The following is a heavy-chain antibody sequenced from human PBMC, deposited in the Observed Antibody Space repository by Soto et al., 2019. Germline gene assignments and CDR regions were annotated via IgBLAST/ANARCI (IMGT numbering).Heavy chain of an antibody. V-gene: IGHV4-34*01. J-gene: IGHJ4*02. D-gene: IGHD4-17*01. CDR2: INHSGST. CDR1: GGRRIVNN. CDR3: ARDHYSDYVGYDY. Sequence: PWRTLSGTSVVYGGRRIVNNWSWIRQPPGKGLEWIGEINHSGSTNYNPSLMSRVTISLDTSKNQFSLLLSSVTAADTAVYYCARDHYSDYVGYDYCGQGTQVTVSS.